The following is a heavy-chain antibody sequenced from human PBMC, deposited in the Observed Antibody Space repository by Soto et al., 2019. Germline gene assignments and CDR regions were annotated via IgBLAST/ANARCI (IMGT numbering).Heavy chain of an antibody. CDR3: ARPRSSSRNYYGMDV. CDR2: IYPDDSDT. V-gene: IGHV5-51*01. J-gene: IGHJ6*02. Sequence: PGESLKISCKGSGYRFTSYWIGWVRQMPGKGLEWMGIIYPDDSDTRYSPSFQGQVTISADKSISTAYLQWSSLKASDTAMYYCARPRSSSRNYYGMDVWGQGTTVTVSS. CDR1: GYRFTSYW. D-gene: IGHD6-13*01.